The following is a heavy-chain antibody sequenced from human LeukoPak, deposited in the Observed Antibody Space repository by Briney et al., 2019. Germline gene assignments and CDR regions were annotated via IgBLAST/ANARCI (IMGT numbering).Heavy chain of an antibody. J-gene: IGHJ6*03. V-gene: IGHV4-59*01. CDR1: GGSISSYY. CDR2: IYYSGST. CDR3: ARVGVVVVPAAIWEYYYYYYMDV. D-gene: IGHD2-2*02. Sequence: PSETLSLTCTVSGGSISSYYWSWIRQPPGKGLGWIGYIYYSGSTNYNPSLKSRVTISVDTSKNQFSLNLSSVTAADTAVYYCARVGVVVVPAAIWEYYYYYYMDVWGKGTTVTVSS.